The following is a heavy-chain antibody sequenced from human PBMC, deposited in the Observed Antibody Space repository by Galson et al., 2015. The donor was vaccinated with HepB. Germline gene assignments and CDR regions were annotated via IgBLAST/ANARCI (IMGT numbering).Heavy chain of an antibody. J-gene: IGHJ5*02. CDR1: GFTFSRYS. Sequence: SLRLSCAASGFTFSRYSMNWVRQAPGKGLEWVSYISSSSSTIYYADSVKGRFTISRDNAKNSLYLQMNSLRAEDTAVYYCARDRYYYDSSGDYYWFDPWGQGAQVT. CDR3: ARDRYYYDSSGDYYWFDP. D-gene: IGHD3-22*01. CDR2: ISSSSSTI. V-gene: IGHV3-48*01.